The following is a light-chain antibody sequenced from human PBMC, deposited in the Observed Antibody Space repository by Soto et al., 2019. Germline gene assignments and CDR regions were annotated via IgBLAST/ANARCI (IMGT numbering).Light chain of an antibody. CDR2: AAS. V-gene: IGKV1-27*01. CDR1: QGITNY. J-gene: IGKJ1*01. CDR3: QKYNSVPWT. Sequence: DFQMTQSPSSLSASVADRVTITCRASQGITNYLAWYQQKPGKVPKLLIYAASTLQSGVPSRFSGSGSGTDFTLTISSLQPEDVSTYYCQKYNSVPWTFGQGTKVEIK.